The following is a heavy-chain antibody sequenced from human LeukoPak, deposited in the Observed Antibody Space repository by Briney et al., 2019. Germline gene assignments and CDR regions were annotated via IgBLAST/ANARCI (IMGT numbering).Heavy chain of an antibody. J-gene: IGHJ5*02. Sequence: SETLSLTCTVSGGSIRSYYWSWLRQPPGKGLEWIGYIYYSGSTNYNPSLKSRVTISVDTSKNQFSLKLSSVTAADTAVYYCARTGSTVTMLYPFDPWGQGTLVTVSS. V-gene: IGHV4-59*13. D-gene: IGHD4-17*01. CDR1: GGSIRSYY. CDR3: ARTGSTVTMLYPFDP. CDR2: IYYSGST.